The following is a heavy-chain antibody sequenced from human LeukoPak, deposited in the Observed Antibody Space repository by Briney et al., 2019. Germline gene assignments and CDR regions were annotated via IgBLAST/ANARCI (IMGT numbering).Heavy chain of an antibody. Sequence: PSETLSLTCTVSGGSISSYYWSWIRQPPGKGLEWIGYIYYSGSTNYNPSLKSRVTISVDTSKNQFSLKLSSVTAADTAVYYCARGGVFDIWGQGTMVTVSS. CDR2: IYYSGST. V-gene: IGHV4-59*01. CDR1: GGSISSYY. J-gene: IGHJ3*02. CDR3: ARGGVFDI. D-gene: IGHD3-10*01.